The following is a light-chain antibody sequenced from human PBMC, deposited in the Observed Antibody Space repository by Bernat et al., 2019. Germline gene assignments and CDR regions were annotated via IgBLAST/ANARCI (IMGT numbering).Light chain of an antibody. CDR1: SSDVGRYEY. CDR3: SSFTSSITVV. CDR2: DVI. V-gene: IGLV2-14*03. Sequence: QSALTQPASVSGSPGQSITISCTGTSSDVGRYEYVSWYQHHPDRAPQLIIYDVIKRPSGVSNRFSASKSGNTASLTISGLQTEDEAEYYCSSFTSSITVVFGGGTKLTVL. J-gene: IGLJ3*02.